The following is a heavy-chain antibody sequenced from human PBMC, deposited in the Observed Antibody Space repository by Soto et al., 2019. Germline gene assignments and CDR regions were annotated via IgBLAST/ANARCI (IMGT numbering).Heavy chain of an antibody. CDR3: VREIHETYDSSGNPPSREAFDM. Sequence: GASVKVSCKASGYTFTSHYIHWVRQAPGQGLEWMGIINPSGGTTTYAQKFQGRVTMTRDTFTSTVYMELSSLRSEDTAVYYCVREIHETYDSSGNPPSREAFDMWGQGTTVTVSS. V-gene: IGHV1-46*01. J-gene: IGHJ3*02. CDR1: GYTFTSHY. CDR2: INPSGGTT. D-gene: IGHD3-22*01.